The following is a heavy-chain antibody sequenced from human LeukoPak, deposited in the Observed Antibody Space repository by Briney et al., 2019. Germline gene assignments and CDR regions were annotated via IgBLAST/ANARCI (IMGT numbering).Heavy chain of an antibody. CDR3: ARENPPGYSSGMDV. CDR2: IWYDGSNK. V-gene: IGHV3-33*08. CDR1: GFTFSSYW. J-gene: IGHJ6*02. D-gene: IGHD6-13*01. Sequence: GGSLRLSCAASGFTFSSYWMHWVRQAPGKGLEWVTVIWYDGSNKYYADSVKGRFTISRDNSKNTLYLQMNSLRAEDTAVYCCARENPPGYSSGMDVWGQGTTVTVSS.